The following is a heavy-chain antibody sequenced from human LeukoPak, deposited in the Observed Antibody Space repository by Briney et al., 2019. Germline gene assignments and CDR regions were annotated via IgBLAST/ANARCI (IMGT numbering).Heavy chain of an antibody. D-gene: IGHD3-22*01. CDR2: IGTAGDT. Sequence: GGSLRLSCAASGFTFSSYDMHWVRQATGKGLEWVSAIGTAGDTYYPGSVKGRFTISRENAKNSLYLQMNSPRAGDTAVYYCARVFSGGGYDSSGYDYWGQGTLVTVSS. CDR1: GFTFSSYD. CDR3: ARVFSGGGYDSSGYDY. V-gene: IGHV3-13*01. J-gene: IGHJ4*02.